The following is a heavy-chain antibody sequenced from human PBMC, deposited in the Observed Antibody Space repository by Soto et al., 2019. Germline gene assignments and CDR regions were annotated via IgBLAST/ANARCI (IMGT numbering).Heavy chain of an antibody. J-gene: IGHJ5*02. Sequence: SETLSLTCTVSGGSISSGGYYWSWIRQHPGKGLEWIGYIYYSGSTYYNPSLKSRATISVDTSKNQFPLKLSSVTAADTAVYYFASTRRNWFDPWGQGTLVTVSS. D-gene: IGHD6-6*01. CDR2: IYYSGST. V-gene: IGHV4-31*03. CDR1: GGSISSGGYY. CDR3: ASTRRNWFDP.